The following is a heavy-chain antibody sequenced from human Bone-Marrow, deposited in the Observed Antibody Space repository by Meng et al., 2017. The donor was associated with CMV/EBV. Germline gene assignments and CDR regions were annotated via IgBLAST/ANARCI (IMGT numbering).Heavy chain of an antibody. CDR3: ASIPCNLELFLNF. J-gene: IGHJ4*02. D-gene: IGHD3-10*01. CDR2: INPYTGGA. Sequence: ASVKVSCKASGYPFTNYYVHWVRQAPGQGLEWMGWINPYTGGANYAQKFQGRVIMTTDPSISTAYMELSSMRSHDTAMYYCASIPCNLELFLNFWGQGTLVTVSS. CDR1: GYPFTNYY. V-gene: IGHV1-2*02.